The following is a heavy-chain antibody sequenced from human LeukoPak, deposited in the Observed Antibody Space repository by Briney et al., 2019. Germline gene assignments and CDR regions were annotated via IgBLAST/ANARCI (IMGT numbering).Heavy chain of an antibody. CDR1: GYTFTGYY. J-gene: IGHJ3*02. V-gene: IGHV1-8*02. CDR3: ARGGSPRNAFDI. Sequence: ASVKVSCKASGYTFTGYYMHWVRQATGQGLEWMGWMNPNSGNTGYAQKFQGRVTMTRNTSISTAYMELSSLRSEDTAVYYCARGGSPRNAFDIWGQGTMVTVSS. CDR2: MNPNSGNT. D-gene: IGHD6-25*01.